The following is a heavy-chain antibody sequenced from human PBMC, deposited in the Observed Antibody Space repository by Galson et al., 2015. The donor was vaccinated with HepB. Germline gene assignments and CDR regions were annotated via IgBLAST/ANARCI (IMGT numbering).Heavy chain of an antibody. Sequence: SLRLSCAASGFTFSSYGMHWVRQAPGKGLEWVAVIWYDGSNKYYADSVKGRFTISRDNSKNTLYLQMNSLRAEDTAVYYCARGTGIAAAGTLPETFDYWGQGTLVTVSS. D-gene: IGHD6-13*01. J-gene: IGHJ4*02. CDR3: ARGTGIAAAGTLPETFDY. V-gene: IGHV3-33*08. CDR1: GFTFSSYG. CDR2: IWYDGSNK.